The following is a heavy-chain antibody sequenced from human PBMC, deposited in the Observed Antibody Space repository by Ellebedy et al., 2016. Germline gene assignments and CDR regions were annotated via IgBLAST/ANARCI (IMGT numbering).Heavy chain of an antibody. V-gene: IGHV3-21*01. Sequence: GESLKISXAASGFTFSSYAMSWVRQAPGKGLEWVSSISSSSSYIYYADSVKGRFTISRDNAKNSLYLQMNSLRAEDTAVYYCARDTSTVYYYYMDVWGKGTTVTVSS. J-gene: IGHJ6*03. CDR1: GFTFSSYA. CDR2: ISSSSSYI. CDR3: ARDTSTVYYYYMDV. D-gene: IGHD4-17*01.